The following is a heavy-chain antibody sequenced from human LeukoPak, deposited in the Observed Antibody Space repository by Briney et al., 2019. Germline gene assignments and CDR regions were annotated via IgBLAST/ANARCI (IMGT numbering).Heavy chain of an antibody. V-gene: IGHV3-43*02. J-gene: IGHJ5*02. CDR3: ARSTSYSTSWYAFDP. CDR1: GFTFDDYA. Sequence: GGSLRLSCAASGFTFDDYAIHWVRQPPGKGLEWVSLISGDGGRTYYADSVKGRFTISRDNSKNSLFLQMNSLRTEDTAFYYCARSTSYSTSWYAFDPWGQGTLVTVSS. CDR2: ISGDGGRT. D-gene: IGHD4-11*01.